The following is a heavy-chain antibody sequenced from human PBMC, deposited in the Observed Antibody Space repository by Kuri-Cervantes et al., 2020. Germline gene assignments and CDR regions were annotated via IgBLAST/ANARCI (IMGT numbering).Heavy chain of an antibody. CDR2: INAGNGNT. V-gene: IGHV1-3*01. Sequence: ASVKVSCKASGYTFTSYAMHWVRQAPGQRLEWMGWINAGNGNTKYSQKFQGRVTITTDESTSTAYMELSSLRSEDTAVYYCARDQWFGAGAFDIWGQGTLVTVSS. CDR3: ARDQWFGAGAFDI. J-gene: IGHJ3*02. D-gene: IGHD3-10*01. CDR1: GYTFTSYA.